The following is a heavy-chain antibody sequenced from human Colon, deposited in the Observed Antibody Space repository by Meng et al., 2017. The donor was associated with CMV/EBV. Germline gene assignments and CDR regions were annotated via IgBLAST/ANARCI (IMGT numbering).Heavy chain of an antibody. J-gene: IGHJ6*02. CDR2: INPNSGGT. D-gene: IGHD2-2*01. CDR3: ASRDIVVVPAARGYYYGMDV. CDR1: TGYY. Sequence: TGYYMHWVRQAPGQGLEWMGWINPNSGGTNYAQKFQGRVTMTRDTSNSTAYMELSRLRSDDTAVYYCASRDIVVVPAARGYYYGMDVWGQGTTVTVSS. V-gene: IGHV1-2*02.